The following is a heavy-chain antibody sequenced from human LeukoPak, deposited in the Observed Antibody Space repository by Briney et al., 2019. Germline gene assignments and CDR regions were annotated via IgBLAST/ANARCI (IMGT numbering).Heavy chain of an antibody. J-gene: IGHJ4*02. CDR1: GFTFSSYA. CDR2: ISYDGSNK. D-gene: IGHD3-22*01. Sequence: GGSLRLSCAASGFTFSSYAMHWVRQAPGKGLEWVAVISYDGSNKYYADSVKGRFTISRDNSKNTLYLQMNSLRAEDTAVYYCAREMSPHYYDSSGYYPFDYWGQGTLVTVSS. CDR3: AREMSPHYYDSSGYYPFDY. V-gene: IGHV3-30-3*01.